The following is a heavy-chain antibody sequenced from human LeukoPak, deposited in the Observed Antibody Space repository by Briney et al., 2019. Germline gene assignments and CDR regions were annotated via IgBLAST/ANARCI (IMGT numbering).Heavy chain of an antibody. CDR3: ARDLGSSWRNYYYYGMDV. CDR2: INPNSGGT. CDR1: GYTFTGYY. J-gene: IGHJ6*02. V-gene: IGHV1-2*02. Sequence: ASVKVSCKASGYTFTGYYMHWVRQAPGQGLEWMGWINPNSGGTNYAQKFQGRVTMTRDTSISTAYMELSRLRSGDTAVYYCARDLGSSWRNYYYYGMDVWGQGTTVTVSS. D-gene: IGHD6-13*01.